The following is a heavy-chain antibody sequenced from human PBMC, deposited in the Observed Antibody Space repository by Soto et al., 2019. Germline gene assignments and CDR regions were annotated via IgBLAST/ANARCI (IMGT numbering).Heavy chain of an antibody. V-gene: IGHV1-69*01. D-gene: IGHD4-4*01. CDR2: IIPIFGTA. J-gene: IGHJ5*02. Sequence: QVQLVQSGAEVKKPGSSVKVSCKASGGTFSSYAISWVRQAPGQGLEWMGGIIPIFGTANYAQTFQGRVTSTADESTSTAYMELSSLRSEDTAVYYCARPYDYRNWFDPWGQGTLVTVSS. CDR1: GGTFSSYA. CDR3: ARPYDYRNWFDP.